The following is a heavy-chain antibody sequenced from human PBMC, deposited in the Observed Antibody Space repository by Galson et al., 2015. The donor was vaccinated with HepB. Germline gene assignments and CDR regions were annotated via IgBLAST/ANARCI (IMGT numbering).Heavy chain of an antibody. CDR3: ARGGLLWFGELHKALDY. CDR1: GGSFSGYY. V-gene: IGHV4-34*01. D-gene: IGHD3-10*01. Sequence: SETLSLTCAVYGGSFSGYYWSWIRQPPGKGLEWIGEINHSGSTNYNPSLKSRVTISVDTSKNQFSLKLSSVTAADTAVYYCARGGLLWFGELHKALDYWGQGTLVTVSS. CDR2: INHSGST. J-gene: IGHJ4*02.